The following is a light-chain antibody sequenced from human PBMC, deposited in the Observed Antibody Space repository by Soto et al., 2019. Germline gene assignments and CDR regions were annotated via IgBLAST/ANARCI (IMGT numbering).Light chain of an antibody. CDR3: SSYSGSSTLNYV. CDR2: EVS. V-gene: IGLV2-14*01. CDR1: SSDVGGYNY. Sequence: QSAPTQPASVSGSPGQSITISCTGTSSDVGGYNYVSWYQQHPGKAPKLMIYEVSNRPSGVSNRFSGSKSGNTASLTISGLQAEDEADYYCSSYSGSSTLNYVFGTGTKLTVL. J-gene: IGLJ1*01.